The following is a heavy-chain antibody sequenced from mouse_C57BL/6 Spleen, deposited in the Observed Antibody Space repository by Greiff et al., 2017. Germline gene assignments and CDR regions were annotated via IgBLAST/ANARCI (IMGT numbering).Heavy chain of an antibody. CDR1: GYTFTDYN. V-gene: IGHV1-18*01. Sequence: VQLQQSGPELVKPGASVKIPCKASGYTFTDYNMDWVKQSHGKSLEWIGDINPNNGGTIYNQKFKGKATLTVDKSSSTAYMELRSLTSEDTAVYYCARGYYGSSYIWYFDVWGTGTTVTVSS. CDR2: INPNNGGT. CDR3: ARGYYGSSYIWYFDV. J-gene: IGHJ1*03. D-gene: IGHD1-1*01.